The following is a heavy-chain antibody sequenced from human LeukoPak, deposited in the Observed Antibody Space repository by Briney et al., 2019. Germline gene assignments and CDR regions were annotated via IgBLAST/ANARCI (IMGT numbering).Heavy chain of an antibody. CDR3: ARSPDYDSSGYYLNWFDP. D-gene: IGHD3-22*01. J-gene: IGHJ5*02. V-gene: IGHV1-18*01. Sequence: ASVKVSCKASGYTFTSYGISWVRQAPGQGLEWMGWISAYNGTTNYAQKLRGRVTMTTDTSTSTAYMELRSLRSDDTAAYYCARSPDYDSSGYYLNWFDPWGQGTLVTVSS. CDR2: ISAYNGTT. CDR1: GYTFTSYG.